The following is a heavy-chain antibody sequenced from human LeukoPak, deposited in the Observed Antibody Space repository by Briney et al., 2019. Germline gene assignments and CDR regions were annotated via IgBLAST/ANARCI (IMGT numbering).Heavy chain of an antibody. D-gene: IGHD5-18*01. V-gene: IGHV4-34*01. CDR2: INHSGST. J-gene: IGHJ4*02. Sequence: SETLSLTCAVYGGSFSGYYWSWIRQPPGKGLEWIGEINHSGSTNYNPSLKSRVTISVDTSKNQFSLKLSSVTAADTAVYYCARAGPGYSYGYTPFSFDSWGQGTLVTVSS. CDR1: GGSFSGYY. CDR3: ARAGPGYSYGYTPFSFDS.